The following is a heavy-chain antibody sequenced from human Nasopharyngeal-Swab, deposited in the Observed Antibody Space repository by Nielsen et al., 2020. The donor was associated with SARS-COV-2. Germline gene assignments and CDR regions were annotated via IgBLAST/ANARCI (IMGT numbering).Heavy chain of an antibody. Sequence: ASVKVSCKASGYTFSNYDIHWVRQATGQGLEWLGWMSPNSGHSDSAQKFRDRITMTRNPSIGTAYMELSSLGSEDTAVYYCARDVEEWLVVPSLSFDYRGQGTLVAVSS. J-gene: IGHJ4*02. CDR3: ARDVEEWLVVPSLSFDY. V-gene: IGHV1-8*01. D-gene: IGHD5-18*01. CDR2: MSPNSGHS. CDR1: GYTFSNYD.